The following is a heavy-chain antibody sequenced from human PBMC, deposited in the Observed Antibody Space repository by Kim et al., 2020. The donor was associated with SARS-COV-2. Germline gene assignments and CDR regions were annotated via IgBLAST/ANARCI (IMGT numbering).Heavy chain of an antibody. CDR3: VRGYYDSLGYYNPGVFHV. CDR1: EFNIKKSY. D-gene: IGHD3-22*01. J-gene: IGHJ3*01. V-gene: IGHV3-53*01. CDR2: FYPDGSS. Sequence: GGSLRLSCAAYEFNIKKSYINWVRQAPGKGLEWVSLFYPDGSSQFAGSVRGRFSMSTDNSNNSVHLQMTRLRVDDTAVYFCVRGYYDSLGYYNPGVFHVWGRGTMVTVSS.